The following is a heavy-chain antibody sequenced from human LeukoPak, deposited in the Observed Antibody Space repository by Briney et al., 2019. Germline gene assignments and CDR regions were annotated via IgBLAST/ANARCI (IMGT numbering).Heavy chain of an antibody. CDR2: IYYSGST. V-gene: IGHV4-31*03. Sequence: SETLSLTCTVSGGSISSGVYYWSWIRQHPGKGLEWIGYIYYSGSTYYNPSLKSRVTISVDTSKNQFSLKLSSVTAADTAVYYCARGPTNYYDSSGGYYGMDVWGQGTTVTVSS. CDR1: GGSISSGVYY. J-gene: IGHJ6*02. D-gene: IGHD3-22*01. CDR3: ARGPTNYYDSSGGYYGMDV.